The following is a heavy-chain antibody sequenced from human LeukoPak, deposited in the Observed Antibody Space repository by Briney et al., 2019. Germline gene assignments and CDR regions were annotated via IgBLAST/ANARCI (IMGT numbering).Heavy chain of an antibody. Sequence: GRSLRLSCSASGFTFSDYYMSWIRQAPGKGLEWVSYISGSSDYTNYADSVKGRLTISRDNAKNSLYLQMNSLRAEDTAVYYCARDRRGSGYDIAFDYWGQGTLVTVSS. V-gene: IGHV3-11*05. J-gene: IGHJ4*02. CDR3: ARDRRGSGYDIAFDY. CDR1: GFTFSDYY. CDR2: ISGSSDYT. D-gene: IGHD5-12*01.